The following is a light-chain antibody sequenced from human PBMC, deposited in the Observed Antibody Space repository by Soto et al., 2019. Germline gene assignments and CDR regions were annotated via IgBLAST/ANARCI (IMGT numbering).Light chain of an antibody. CDR3: QHYNSYSEA. CDR1: QTISSW. J-gene: IGKJ1*01. CDR2: KAS. V-gene: IGKV1-5*03. Sequence: DIPITQSPSTLSGSVGDRDTITCRASQTISSWLAWYQQKPGKAPKLLIYKASTLKSGVPSRFSGSGSGTEFTLTISSLQPDDFATYYCQHYNSYSEAFGQGTKVDIK.